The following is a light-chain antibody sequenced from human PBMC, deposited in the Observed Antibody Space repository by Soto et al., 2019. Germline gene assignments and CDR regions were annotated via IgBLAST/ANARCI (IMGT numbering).Light chain of an antibody. V-gene: IGKV3-20*01. Sequence: EIVLTQSPCTLSLSPGERATLSCRASQSISNSYLAWFQQKHGQSPRLLIYGASSRPTGIPDRFSGSGYGTDFTLAISRLETEDFALYYCQQYGSSPFTFGGGTKVDIK. J-gene: IGKJ4*01. CDR2: GAS. CDR1: QSISNSY. CDR3: QQYGSSPFT.